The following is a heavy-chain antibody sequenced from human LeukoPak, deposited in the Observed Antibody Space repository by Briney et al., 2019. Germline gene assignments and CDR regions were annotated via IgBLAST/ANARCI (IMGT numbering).Heavy chain of an antibody. Sequence: SETLSLTCTVSGDPISDRNYYWGWVRQPPGKGLEWIGNVYYSGSTYYNPSLKSRVTISIDASMNQFSLKLTSVTAADTAVYYCARRRGGWSGDFDSWGQGTLVTVSS. D-gene: IGHD6-19*01. J-gene: IGHJ4*02. V-gene: IGHV4-39*07. CDR2: VYYSGST. CDR3: ARRRGGWSGDFDS. CDR1: GDPISDRNYY.